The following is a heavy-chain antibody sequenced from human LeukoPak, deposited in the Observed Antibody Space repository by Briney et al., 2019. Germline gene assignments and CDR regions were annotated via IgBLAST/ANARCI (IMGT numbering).Heavy chain of an antibody. CDR2: IKQDGSEK. Sequence: GGSLRLSCAASGFTFNSYWMSWVRQAPGKGLEWVANIKQDGSEKYYVDSVKGRFTISRDNAKNSLYLQMNSLRAEDTAVYYCARDQTKWEPLRRRDYYYMDVWGKGTTVTISS. CDR3: ARDQTKWEPLRRRDYYYMDV. D-gene: IGHD1-26*01. V-gene: IGHV3-7*01. J-gene: IGHJ6*03. CDR1: GFTFNSYW.